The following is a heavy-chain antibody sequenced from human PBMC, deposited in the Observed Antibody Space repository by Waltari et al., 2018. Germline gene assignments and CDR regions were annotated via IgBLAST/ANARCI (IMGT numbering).Heavy chain of an antibody. D-gene: IGHD3-22*01. CDR2: IYPGDSDT. CDR3: ARQIGYDTSGERKDAFDV. CDR1: GYTFTNYW. J-gene: IGHJ3*01. Sequence: EVQVVQSGAEMKKPGESLKISCKGSGYTFTNYWIGWVRQRPGKGLEWMGLIYPGDSDTSYSPSFQGQVTISADKSINTAYLEWSALKASDTAMYYCARQIGYDTSGERKDAFDVWGQGTMVIVSS. V-gene: IGHV5-51*01.